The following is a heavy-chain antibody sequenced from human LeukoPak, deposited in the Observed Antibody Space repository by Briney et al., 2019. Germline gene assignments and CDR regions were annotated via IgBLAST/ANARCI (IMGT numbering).Heavy chain of an antibody. CDR1: GYTFTSYD. D-gene: IGHD3-22*01. CDR3: AREYYYDSSGYSPDY. CDR2: MNPNSGNT. Sequence: ASVKVSCKASGYTFTSYDINWVRQATGQGLEWMGWMNPNSGNTGYAQKFQGRVTMTRDTSISTAYMELSRLRSDDTAVYYCAREYYYDSSGYSPDYWGQGTLVTASS. V-gene: IGHV1-8*02. J-gene: IGHJ4*02.